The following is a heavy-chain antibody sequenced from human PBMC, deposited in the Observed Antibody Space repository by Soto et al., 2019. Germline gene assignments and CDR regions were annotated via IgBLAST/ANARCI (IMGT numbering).Heavy chain of an antibody. Sequence: ASVKVSCKASGYTFTGYYMHWVRQSPGQGLEWMGWINPNSGGTNYAQKFQGWVTMTRDTSISTAYMELSRLRSDDTAVYYCARDSFPQEQQPGFDTNYYYGMDVWGQGTTVTVSS. J-gene: IGHJ6*02. CDR1: GYTFTGYY. CDR2: INPNSGGT. V-gene: IGHV1-2*04. D-gene: IGHD6-13*01. CDR3: ARDSFPQEQQPGFDTNYYYGMDV.